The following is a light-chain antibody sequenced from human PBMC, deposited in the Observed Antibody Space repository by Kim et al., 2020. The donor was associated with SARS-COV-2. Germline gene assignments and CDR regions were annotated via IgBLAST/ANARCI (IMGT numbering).Light chain of an antibody. J-gene: IGLJ7*01. CDR2: SNN. Sequence: QRVTISCSGSSANIGSNTVNWYKQLPGTAHKLLIYSNNQRPAGVPDRFSGSKSGTSASLAISGLQSEDEADYYCAAWDDSLNGHAVFGGGTQLTVL. CDR1: SANIGSNT. V-gene: IGLV1-44*01. CDR3: AAWDDSLNGHAV.